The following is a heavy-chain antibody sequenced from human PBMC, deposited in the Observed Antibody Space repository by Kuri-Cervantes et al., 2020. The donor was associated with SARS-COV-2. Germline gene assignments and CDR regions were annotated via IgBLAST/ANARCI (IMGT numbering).Heavy chain of an antibody. V-gene: IGHV3-23*01. CDR1: GFAFSRFA. CDR2: IRSGGAST. J-gene: IGHJ5*02. CDR3: ARDRGAFGGWFDP. D-gene: IGHD3-16*01. Sequence: GESLKISCAASGFAFSRFAMNWVRQAPGKGLEWVSAIRSGGASTSYADSVMGRFSISRDDSKNTLYLQMNGLRVEDTAVYFCARDRGAFGGWFDPWGQGTLVTVSS.